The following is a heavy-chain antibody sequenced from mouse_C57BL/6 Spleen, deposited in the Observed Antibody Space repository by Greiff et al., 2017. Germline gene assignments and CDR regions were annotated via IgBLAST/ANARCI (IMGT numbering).Heavy chain of an antibody. V-gene: IGHV1-52*01. Sequence: QVQLQQPGAELVRPGSSVKLSCKASGYTFTSYWMHWVKQRPIQGLEWIGNIDPSDSETHYNQKFKDKATLTVDKSSSTAYMQLSSLTSEDSAVYYCAREGYDQGPFAYWGQGTLVTVSA. D-gene: IGHD2-12*01. CDR2: IDPSDSET. CDR1: GYTFTSYW. CDR3: AREGYDQGPFAY. J-gene: IGHJ3*01.